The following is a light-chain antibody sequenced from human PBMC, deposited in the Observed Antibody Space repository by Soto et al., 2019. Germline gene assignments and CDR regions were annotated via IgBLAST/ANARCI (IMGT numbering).Light chain of an antibody. CDR3: QQYNNWPPMYT. CDR1: QSVGSN. Sequence: EIVMTQSPATLSVSPGQRVTLSCRASQSVGSNLAWYQQTPGQAPRLLIYEASTRATGIPATFSGSGSATEFTLTISSLQSEDFAVYYCQQYNNWPPMYTFGQGTKLEIK. V-gene: IGKV3-15*01. J-gene: IGKJ2*01. CDR2: EAS.